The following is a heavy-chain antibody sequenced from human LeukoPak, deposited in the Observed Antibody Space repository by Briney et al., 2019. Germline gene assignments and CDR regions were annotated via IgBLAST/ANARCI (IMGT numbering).Heavy chain of an antibody. CDR3: ASVGILLS. J-gene: IGHJ5*02. D-gene: IGHD7-27*01. Sequence: PSETLSLTSTVSGGSVSSSTYYWVWTRQPPGKGLEWIGSISYSGTNYNNPSLKIQGSISIYTSKNQFSVKLTSVSAAETAMYYCASVGILLSWGEGTLVTVSS. CDR2: ISYSGTN. CDR1: GGSVSSSTYY. V-gene: IGHV4-39*01.